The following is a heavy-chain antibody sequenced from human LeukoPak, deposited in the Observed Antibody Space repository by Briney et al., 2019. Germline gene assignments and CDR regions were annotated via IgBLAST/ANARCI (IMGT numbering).Heavy chain of an antibody. J-gene: IGHJ5*02. D-gene: IGHD6-19*01. Sequence: GGSMRLSCATSGFTVSSKYMSGVRQAPGKGLEWVSVIYGGGSTLYADSVKGRFIISRDNSKSTLYLQMNSLRAEDTAVYYCARDERSSGWYNWFDPWGQGTLVTVSS. CDR3: ARDERSSGWYNWFDP. CDR2: IYGGGST. V-gene: IGHV3-66*01. CDR1: GFTVSSKY.